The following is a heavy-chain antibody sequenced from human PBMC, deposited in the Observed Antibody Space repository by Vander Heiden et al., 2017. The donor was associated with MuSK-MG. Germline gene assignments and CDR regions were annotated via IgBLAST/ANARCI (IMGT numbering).Heavy chain of an antibody. Sequence: QVQLQESGPGLVKPSQTLSLTCPVSGGSISSGGYYWSWIRQHPGKGLEWIGYIYYSGSTYYNSSLKRRGTISVDTSKNQFSLKLSSVTAAETAVYDCARSVPDYGDYRSGGAFDIWGQGTMVTVYS. CDR3: ARSVPDYGDYRSGGAFDI. CDR2: IYYSGST. V-gene: IGHV4-31*03. D-gene: IGHD4-17*01. J-gene: IGHJ3*02. CDR1: GGSISSGGYY.